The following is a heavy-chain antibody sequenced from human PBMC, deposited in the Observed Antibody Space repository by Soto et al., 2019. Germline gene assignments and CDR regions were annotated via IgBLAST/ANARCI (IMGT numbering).Heavy chain of an antibody. Sequence: GWPLRLSCSASEFTFSDYYMSWIRHSPLKVLEWFSYISTSGSTIYYGDSVKGRFTISRDNAKNSLFLQMNSLRAEGTAVYYCARAPTPVWHYYYMEVWGKGTTVTVSS. J-gene: IGHJ6*03. D-gene: IGHD3-16*01. V-gene: IGHV3-11*01. CDR3: ARAPTPVWHYYYMEV. CDR2: ISTSGSTI. CDR1: EFTFSDYY.